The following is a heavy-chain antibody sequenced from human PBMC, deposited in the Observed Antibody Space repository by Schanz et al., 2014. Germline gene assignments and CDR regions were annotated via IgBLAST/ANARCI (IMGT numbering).Heavy chain of an antibody. V-gene: IGHV3-48*01. D-gene: IGHD1-26*01. CDR1: GFTFSSNS. J-gene: IGHJ4*02. CDR3: ARGGSGSHYRLDY. Sequence: EVQLVESGGGLVQPGGSLRLSCAASGFTFSSNSMNWVRQAPGKGLEWISYISGSSRTIYYADSMKGRFTVSRDNAENALYLQMNSLRAEDTGLYFCARGGSGSHYRLDYWGQGTLXTVSS. CDR2: ISGSSRTI.